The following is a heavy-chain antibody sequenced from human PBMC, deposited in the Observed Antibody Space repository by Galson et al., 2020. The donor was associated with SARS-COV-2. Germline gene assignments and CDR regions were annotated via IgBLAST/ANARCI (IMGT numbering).Heavy chain of an antibody. CDR3: ARPQGISGTSRFDP. Sequence: LETLSLTCTVSGGSISSSSYYWAWMRQPPGKGLEWIGSIYNSGSTYYNPSLKSRVTISLDMSKNQFALKLSSVTAADTAVYHCARPQGISGTSRFDPWGQGTLVTVSS. CDR1: GGSISSSSYY. D-gene: IGHD1-7*01. V-gene: IGHV4-39*01. CDR2: IYNSGST. J-gene: IGHJ5*02.